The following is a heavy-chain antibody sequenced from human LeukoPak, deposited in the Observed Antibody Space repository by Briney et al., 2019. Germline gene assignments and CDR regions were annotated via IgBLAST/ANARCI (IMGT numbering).Heavy chain of an antibody. Sequence: SETLSLTCAVYGGSFSGYYWSWIRQPPGKGLEWIGEVNHSGSTNYNPSLKSRVTISVDTSKNQFSLKLSSVTAADTAVYYCASVDVGFALLLRYWGPGTLVTVSS. CDR2: VNHSGST. CDR3: ASVDVGFALLLRY. V-gene: IGHV4-34*01. CDR1: GGSFSGYY. J-gene: IGHJ4*02. D-gene: IGHD2-15*01.